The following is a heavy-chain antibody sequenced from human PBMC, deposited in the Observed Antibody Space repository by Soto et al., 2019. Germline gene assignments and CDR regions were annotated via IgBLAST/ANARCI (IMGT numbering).Heavy chain of an antibody. D-gene: IGHD3-16*02. CDR2: LGTGGGDT. CDR1: GFTFDNYA. CDR3: ARRTSFLGAFDY. J-gene: IGHJ4*02. Sequence: PGGSLRLSCVASGFTFDNYAMAWARQAPGKGLEWVSHLGTGGGDTYYAESVKGRFTIARDNAKNTLYLQINSLRADDTAIYFCARRTSFLGAFDYWRQGTLVTVSS. V-gene: IGHV3-23*01.